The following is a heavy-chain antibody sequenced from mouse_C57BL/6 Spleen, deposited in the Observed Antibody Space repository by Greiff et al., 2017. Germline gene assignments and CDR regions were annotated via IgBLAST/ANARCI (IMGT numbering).Heavy chain of an antibody. CDR1: GYTFTSYW. CDR3: ARRGCAY. CDR2: IDPSDSET. J-gene: IGHJ3*01. V-gene: IGHV1-52*01. Sequence: QVQLQQPGAELVRPGSSVKLSCKASGYTFTSYWMHWVKQRPIQGLEWIGNIDPSDSETHYNQKFKGKSTLTVDKSSSTAYMQLSSLTSEDSAVYYCARRGCAYWGQGTLVTVSA.